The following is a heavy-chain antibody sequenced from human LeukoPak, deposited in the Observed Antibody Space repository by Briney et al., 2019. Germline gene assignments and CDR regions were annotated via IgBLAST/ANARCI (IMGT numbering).Heavy chain of an antibody. J-gene: IGHJ4*02. V-gene: IGHV3-7*01. CDR3: ARDQSGYGAN. CDR1: GFRFNTYW. CDR2: IKQDGNEK. D-gene: IGHD5-12*01. Sequence: SGGSLRLSCAASGFRFNTYWMSWVRQAPGKGLEWVANIKQDGNEKYYVDSVKGRFTISRDNAKNSLYLQMNSLRAEDTAVYYCARDQSGYGANWGQGTLVTVSS.